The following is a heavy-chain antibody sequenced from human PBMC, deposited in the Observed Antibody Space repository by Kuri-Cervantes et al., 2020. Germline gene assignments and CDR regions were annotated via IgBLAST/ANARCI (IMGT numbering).Heavy chain of an antibody. Sequence: ASVKVSCKASGYTFTGYYMHWVRQAPGQGLEWMGWINPNSGGTNYAQKFQGRVTMTRDTSISTAYMELSRLRSDDTAVYYCARPPSGYYYYGMDVWGQGTTVTVSS. CDR3: ARPPSGYYYYGMDV. J-gene: IGHJ6*02. D-gene: IGHD6-25*01. V-gene: IGHV1-2*02. CDR2: INPNSGGT. CDR1: GYTFTGYY.